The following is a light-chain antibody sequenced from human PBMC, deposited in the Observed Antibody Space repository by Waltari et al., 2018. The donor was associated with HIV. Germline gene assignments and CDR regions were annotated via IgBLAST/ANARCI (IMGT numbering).Light chain of an antibody. CDR1: QTISNTY. V-gene: IGKV3-20*01. Sequence: DIVLTQSSVTLSLSPGHRATLSCTASQTISNTYLVWYQQKPGRAPRLLISGASNRASGIPDRIRGSWAGTAVNLTTTRLETEDSAVYYGQQYHNTPFTFGQGTRLEIK. CDR3: QQYHNTPFT. J-gene: IGKJ5*01. CDR2: GAS.